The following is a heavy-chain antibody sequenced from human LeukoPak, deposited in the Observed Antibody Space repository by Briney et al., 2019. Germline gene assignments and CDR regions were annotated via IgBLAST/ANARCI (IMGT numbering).Heavy chain of an antibody. CDR2: IYTSGST. Sequence: PSQTLSLTCTVSGDSITSGIHYWSWFRQPAGKGLEWIGRIYTSGSTNYNPSLKSRVTISVDTSKNQFSLKLSSVTAADTAVYYCAREIYGSGSYYNSRSYYYYYMDVWGKGTTVTISS. V-gene: IGHV4-61*02. D-gene: IGHD3-10*01. CDR1: GDSITSGIHY. J-gene: IGHJ6*03. CDR3: AREIYGSGSYYNSRSYYYYYMDV.